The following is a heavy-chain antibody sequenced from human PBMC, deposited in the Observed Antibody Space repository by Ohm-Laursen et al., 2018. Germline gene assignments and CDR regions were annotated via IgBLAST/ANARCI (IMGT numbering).Heavy chain of an antibody. V-gene: IGHV1-69*04. J-gene: IGHJ3*02. D-gene: IGHD3-22*01. CDR3: ARDLGYYDSSGYYYYDAFDI. CDR2: IIPILGIA. CDR1: GGTFSSYA. Sequence: SVKVSCNASGGTFSSYAISWVRQAPGQGLEWMGRIIPILGIANYAQKFQGRVTITADKSTSTAYMELSSLRSEDTAVYYCARDLGYYDSSGYYYYDAFDIWGQGTMVTVSS.